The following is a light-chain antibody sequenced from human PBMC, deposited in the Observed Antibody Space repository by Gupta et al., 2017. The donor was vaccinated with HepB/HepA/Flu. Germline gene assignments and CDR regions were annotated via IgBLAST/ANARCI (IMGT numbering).Light chain of an antibody. CDR1: KLGDKY. V-gene: IGLV3-1*01. J-gene: IGLJ2*01. Sequence: SYALTHPLSVSVSPGQTASITCSGDKLGDKYACWYQQKPGQSPVLVIYQDSKRPSGIPERFSGSNSGNTATLTISGTQAMDEADYYCQAWDSSVVFGGGTKLTVL. CDR3: QAWDSSVV. CDR2: QDS.